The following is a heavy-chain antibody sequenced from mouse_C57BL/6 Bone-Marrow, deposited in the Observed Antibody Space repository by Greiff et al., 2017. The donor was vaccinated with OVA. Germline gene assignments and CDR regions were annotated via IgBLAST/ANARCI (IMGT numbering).Heavy chain of an antibody. CDR3: ARVPWVAY. Sequence: DVKLVEPGGGLVKPGGSLKLSCAASGFTFSDYGMHWVRQAPEKGLEWVAYISSGSSTIYYADTVKGRFTISRDNAKSTLFLQMTSLRSEDAAMYYCARVPWVAYWGRGTLVTVSA. CDR2: ISSGSSTI. J-gene: IGHJ3*01. CDR1: GFTFSDYG. V-gene: IGHV5-17*01.